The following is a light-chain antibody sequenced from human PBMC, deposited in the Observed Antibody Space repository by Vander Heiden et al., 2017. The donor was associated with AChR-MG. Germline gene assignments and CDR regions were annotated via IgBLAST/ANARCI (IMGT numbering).Light chain of an antibody. CDR1: SSDVGGYNY. J-gene: IGLJ3*02. Sequence: QPALTPPASVSGSPGQSITISCTGTSSDVGGYNYVSWYQQHPGKAPKLIIYDVSNRPSGVSNRFSGAKSGNTASLTISGLQAEDEADYYCSSYTTSTTGVFGGGTKLTVL. V-gene: IGLV2-14*03. CDR2: DVS. CDR3: SSYTTSTTGV.